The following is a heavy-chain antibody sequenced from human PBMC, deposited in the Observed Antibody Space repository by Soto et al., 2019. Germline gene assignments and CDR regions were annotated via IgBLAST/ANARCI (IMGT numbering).Heavy chain of an antibody. Sequence: SETLSLTCTISGGAIGSHYWTWIRQPAGKGLEWIGRIYSSGSTQYNPSLQSRVTMSLDTSKNQFSLRLESVTAADTAVYYCARGQRFSDWFDPWAQGTLVTVSS. CDR2: IYSSGST. J-gene: IGHJ5*02. D-gene: IGHD3-3*01. CDR1: GGAIGSHY. CDR3: ARGQRFSDWFDP. V-gene: IGHV4-4*07.